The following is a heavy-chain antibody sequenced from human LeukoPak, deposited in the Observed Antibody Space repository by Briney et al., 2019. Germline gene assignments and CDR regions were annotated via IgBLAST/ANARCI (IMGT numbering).Heavy chain of an antibody. CDR2: ISSSSSYI. D-gene: IGHD3-16*02. Sequence: GGSLRLSCAASGFTFSSYSMNWVRQAPGKGLEWVSSISSSSSYIYYADSVKGRFTISRDNAKNSLYLQMNSLRAEDTAVYYCARFSPREPSSDYRGQGTLVTVSS. J-gene: IGHJ4*02. CDR3: ARFSPREPSSDY. CDR1: GFTFSSYS. V-gene: IGHV3-21*01.